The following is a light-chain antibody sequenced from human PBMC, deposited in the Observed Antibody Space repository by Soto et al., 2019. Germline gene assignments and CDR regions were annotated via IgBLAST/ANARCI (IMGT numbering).Light chain of an antibody. Sequence: DIQMTQSPSTLSASVGDRVTITCRASESISSWLAWYQQKPGKAPKVLIYKASSLESGVPSRFSGSGSGTDFTLTISSLKPDDFATYYCEQYIIYPKTLGQGTKVDIK. CDR2: KAS. J-gene: IGKJ1*01. V-gene: IGKV1-5*03. CDR3: EQYIIYPKT. CDR1: ESISSW.